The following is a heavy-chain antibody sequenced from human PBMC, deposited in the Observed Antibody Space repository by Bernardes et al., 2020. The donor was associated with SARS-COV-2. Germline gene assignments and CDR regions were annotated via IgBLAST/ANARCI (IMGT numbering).Heavy chain of an antibody. CDR2: VSGGAKTI. CDR1: GFTFSRDN. J-gene: IGHJ4*02. CDR3: ATAGTSNWYFSY. V-gene: IGHV3-48*02. Sequence: ASRRRSGAASGFTFSRDNMNWVRQAPGKGLEWVSYVSGGAKTIYYADSVKGRFTISRDNAKNSLYLQMNSLRDEDTAVYYCATAGTSNWYFSYWGQGTLVTVSS. D-gene: IGHD4-4*01.